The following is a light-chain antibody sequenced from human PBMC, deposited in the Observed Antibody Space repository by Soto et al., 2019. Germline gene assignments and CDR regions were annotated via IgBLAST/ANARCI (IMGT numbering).Light chain of an antibody. J-gene: IGKJ4*01. CDR2: DAS. Sequence: EIVLTQSPATLSLSPGEGATLSCMASQIVSSYLAWFQQKPVQAPRLLISDASTRATGITARFSGSGSGTDFTLTIISLEHEDFALYYCQQCYTWPLTFGGGTKVEI. V-gene: IGKV3-11*01. CDR3: QQCYTWPLT. CDR1: QIVSSY.